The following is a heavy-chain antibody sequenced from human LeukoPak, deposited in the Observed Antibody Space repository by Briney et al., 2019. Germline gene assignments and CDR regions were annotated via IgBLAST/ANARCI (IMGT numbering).Heavy chain of an antibody. D-gene: IGHD3-16*01. CDR3: ARLGGFYFDY. J-gene: IGHJ4*02. CDR2: IFPGDSRT. CDR1: GHTFARWW. Sequence: GESLKISCKASGHTFARWWIGWVRQMPGKGLEWIGIIFPGDSRTVYSPSFQGQVTISADDSIKTAYLHWSSLKASDTAIYYCARLGGFYFDYWGQGALVTVSS. V-gene: IGHV5-51*01.